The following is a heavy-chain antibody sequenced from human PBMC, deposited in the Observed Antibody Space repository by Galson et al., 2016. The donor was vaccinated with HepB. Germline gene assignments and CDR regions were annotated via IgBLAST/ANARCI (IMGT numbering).Heavy chain of an antibody. V-gene: IGHV1-24*01. Sequence: SVKVSCKVFGYTLTELAIHWVRQAPGKGLEWMGGFDPEDGERIYAQKFQGRITTTEDTSTDTAYMELSSLISEDPAVYYCARDRYLDHWGQGTLVTVSS. CDR2: FDPEDGER. CDR1: GYTLTELA. J-gene: IGHJ4*02. CDR3: ARDRYLDH.